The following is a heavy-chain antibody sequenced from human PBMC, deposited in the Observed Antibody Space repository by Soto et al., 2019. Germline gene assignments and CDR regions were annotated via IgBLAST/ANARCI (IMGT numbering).Heavy chain of an antibody. D-gene: IGHD3-22*01. V-gene: IGHV4-39*01. J-gene: IGHJ6*02. Sequence: SETLSLTCTVSGGSISSSSYYWGWIRQPPGKGLEWIGNVYYGGSTYYDPSLKSRVTISVETSKSQFSLKLSSVTAADTAVYYCAGGDYYHSSGYYFYYYTMDVWGQGTTVTVSS. CDR2: VYYGGST. CDR3: AGGDYYHSSGYYFYYYTMDV. CDR1: GGSISSSSYY.